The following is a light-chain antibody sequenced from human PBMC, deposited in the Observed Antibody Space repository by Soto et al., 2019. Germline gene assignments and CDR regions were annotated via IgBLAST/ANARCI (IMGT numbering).Light chain of an antibody. J-gene: IGKJ3*01. V-gene: IGKV2-28*01. CDR2: LGS. CDR1: QSLLHSNGYNY. Sequence: DIVMTQSPLSLPVTPGEPASISCRSSQSLLHSNGYNYLDWYLQKLEQSAQLLIHLGSNRASGVPDRFSGSGSGTDFTLKISRVEAEDVGVYYCMQALQTPTFGPGTKVDIK. CDR3: MQALQTPT.